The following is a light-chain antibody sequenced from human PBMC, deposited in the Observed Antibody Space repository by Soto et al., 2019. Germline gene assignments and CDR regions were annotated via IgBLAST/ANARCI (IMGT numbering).Light chain of an antibody. J-gene: IGKJ1*01. CDR3: QEYGSSRT. Sequence: EIVLTQSPGTLSLCPGERVTLSCRASQSVSGSYLAWYQQKPGQAPRLLIYGASSRATGIPDRFSGSGSGTDFTLTISRLEPEDSAVYYCQEYGSSRTFGQGTKVEIK. V-gene: IGKV3-20*01. CDR1: QSVSGSY. CDR2: GAS.